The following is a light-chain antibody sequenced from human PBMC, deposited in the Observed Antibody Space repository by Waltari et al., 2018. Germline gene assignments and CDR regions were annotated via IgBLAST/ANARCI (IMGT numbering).Light chain of an antibody. Sequence: QTVVTQEPSFSVSPGGTVTLTCALSSGSVSTSFYLGWYQHTPGQAPRTLIYSTNTRSSGVPDRFSGSILGSKAALTITGAQADDESDYYCVLYLPSGIWVFGGGTKLTVL. J-gene: IGLJ3*02. CDR1: SGSVSTSFY. V-gene: IGLV8-61*01. CDR3: VLYLPSGIWV. CDR2: STN.